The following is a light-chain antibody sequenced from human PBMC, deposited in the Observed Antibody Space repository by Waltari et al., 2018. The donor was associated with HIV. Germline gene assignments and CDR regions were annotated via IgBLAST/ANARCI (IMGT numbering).Light chain of an antibody. CDR1: AGAVTSKHY. J-gene: IGLJ2*01. CDR2: DTT. CDR3: LLFFGATRI. V-gene: IGLV7-46*01. Sequence: QAAVTQEPSMTVSPGGTIILTCGSSAGAVTSKHYAYWFQQKPGQAPTTLIFDTTKRHSWKPARFSGFRLGDKAVLTLSGALSEDEAFYYCLLFFGATRIFGGGTMVTV.